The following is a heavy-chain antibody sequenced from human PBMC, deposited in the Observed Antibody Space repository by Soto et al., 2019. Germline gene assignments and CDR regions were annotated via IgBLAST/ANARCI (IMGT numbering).Heavy chain of an antibody. Sequence: QVQLVQSGAEVKKPGASVKVSCKASGYTFTSYGISWVRQAPGQGLEWMGWISAYNGNTNYAQKVQGRVTMTTDTPTSPATMALRSLRSEDTAVYYCAGDRGAYGMDVWGQGTTVTVSS. J-gene: IGHJ6*02. CDR2: ISAYNGNT. CDR1: GYTFTSYG. V-gene: IGHV1-18*01. CDR3: AGDRGAYGMDV.